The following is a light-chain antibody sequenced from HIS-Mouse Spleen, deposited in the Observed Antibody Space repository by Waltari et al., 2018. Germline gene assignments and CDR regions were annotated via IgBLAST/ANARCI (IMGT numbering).Light chain of an antibody. J-gene: IGLJ2*01. CDR3: SSYTSSSTRVVV. CDR2: DVS. Sequence: QSALTQPASVSGSPGQSITISCTGTSSDVGGYTYVSWYQQHPGKAPKLMIYDVSNRPSGVSNRFSGSKSGNTASLTISGLQAEDEADYYCSSYTSSSTRVVVFGGGTKLTVL. CDR1: SSDVGGYTY. V-gene: IGLV2-14*03.